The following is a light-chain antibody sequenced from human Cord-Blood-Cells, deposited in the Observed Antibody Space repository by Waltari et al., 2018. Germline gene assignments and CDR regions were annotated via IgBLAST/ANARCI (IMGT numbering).Light chain of an antibody. Sequence: QSALTQPASVSGSPGQSITIPCTGTSSDVGSYNLVSWYQQHPGKAPKLMIYEGSKLPSGVSNRFSGSKSGNTASLTISGLQAEDEADYYCCSYAGSSSYVFGTGTKVTVL. V-gene: IGLV2-23*01. CDR3: CSYAGSSSYV. CDR1: SSDVGSYNL. CDR2: EGS. J-gene: IGLJ1*01.